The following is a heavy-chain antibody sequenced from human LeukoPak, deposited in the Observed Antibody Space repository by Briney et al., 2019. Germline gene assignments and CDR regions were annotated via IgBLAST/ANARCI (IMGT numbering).Heavy chain of an antibody. D-gene: IGHD3-10*01. V-gene: IGHV3-30*18. J-gene: IGHJ4*02. CDR1: GFTFSSYS. CDR3: AKEYDSGGYGANFDY. CDR2: ISYDGSTK. Sequence: GGSLRLSCAASGFTFSSYSMNWVRQAPGKGLEWVAVISYDGSTKYYADSVKGRFTISRDNSRNTLYLQMNSLRTEDTAVYYCAKEYDSGGYGANFDYWGQGTLVTVSS.